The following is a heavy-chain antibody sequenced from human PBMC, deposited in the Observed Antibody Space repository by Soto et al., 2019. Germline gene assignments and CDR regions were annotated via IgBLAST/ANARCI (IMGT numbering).Heavy chain of an antibody. CDR2: LLRHGRST. CDR3: SKDAKANDGIGLMDS. J-gene: IGHJ5*02. V-gene: IGHV3-23*01. D-gene: IGHD3-16*01. Sequence: PGGSLRLSCAASGFMFSDYAMTWARQAPGKELEWVSGLLRHGRSTSYADSVKGRLTISGDTSANTVYLQMDSLRAEDTAVYYYSKDAKANDGIGLMDSWGQGTVVTAPQ. CDR1: GFMFSDYA.